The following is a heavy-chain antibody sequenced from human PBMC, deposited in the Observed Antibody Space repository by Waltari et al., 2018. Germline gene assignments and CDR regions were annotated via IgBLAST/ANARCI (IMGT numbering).Heavy chain of an antibody. D-gene: IGHD1-26*01. CDR1: GYRISDYW. CDR2: IYPGDSNT. J-gene: IGHJ5*02. CDR3: ARFSGPLLAHNWFDP. Sequence: EAQLVQSGAEVKKPGESLKISCKGSGYRISDYWIGWVRQMPGKGLEWMGIIYPGDSNTIYSPSFQGQVTMSADKSISTAYLQWSSLKASDTAIYYCARFSGPLLAHNWFDPWGQGTLVTVSS. V-gene: IGHV5-51*01.